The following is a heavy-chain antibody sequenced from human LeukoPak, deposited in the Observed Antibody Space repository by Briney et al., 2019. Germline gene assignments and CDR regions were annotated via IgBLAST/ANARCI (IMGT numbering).Heavy chain of an antibody. CDR1: GFTFSSYG. CDR2: ISYGGSNK. CDR3: AKDLVDI. J-gene: IGHJ3*02. V-gene: IGHV3-30*18. D-gene: IGHD3-16*01. Sequence: PGGSLRLSCAASGFTFSSYGMHWVRQAPGKGLEWVAVISYGGSNKYYADSVKGRFTISRDNSKNTLYLQMNSLRAEDTAVYYCAKDLVDIWGQGTMVTVSS.